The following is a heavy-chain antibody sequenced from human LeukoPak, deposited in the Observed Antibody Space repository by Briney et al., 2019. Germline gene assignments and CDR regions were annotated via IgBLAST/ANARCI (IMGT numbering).Heavy chain of an antibody. CDR3: SRGGGYCSRTSCYTGIIRGWFDP. CDR1: AYAFTTYD. CDR2: IGAYNGDG. V-gene: IGHV1-18*01. Sequence: ASVTVSFTCAAYAFTTYDITRMRQAPGPGHGWVGGIGAYNGDGKYLQNVQGRVTITTDTATSTTYMELKRLRSDDAATHYCSRGGGYCSRTSCYTGIIRGWFDPWGQGTLVPVSS. D-gene: IGHD2-2*02. J-gene: IGHJ5*02.